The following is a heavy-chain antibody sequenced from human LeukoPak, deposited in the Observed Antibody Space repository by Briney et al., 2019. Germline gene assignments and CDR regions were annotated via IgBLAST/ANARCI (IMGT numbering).Heavy chain of an antibody. CDR3: ARQRYSDY. CDR1: GFSFSRCW. CDR2: IKEDGSEN. V-gene: IGHV3-7*04. Sequence: WGSLRLSWGASGFSFSRCWITWGRQGPGKGMEWVANIKEDGSENSYVESVKGRFTISRDNAKNSLYLQLNSLRAEDTAVYFCARQRYSDYWGQGTLVTVSS. J-gene: IGHJ4*02. D-gene: IGHD1-1*01.